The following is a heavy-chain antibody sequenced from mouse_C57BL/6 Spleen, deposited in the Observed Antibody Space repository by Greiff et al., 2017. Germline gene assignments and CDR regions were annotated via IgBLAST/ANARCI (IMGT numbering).Heavy chain of an antibody. J-gene: IGHJ4*01. V-gene: IGHV1-26*01. CDR3: ARWDYCGSSFAMDC. CDR1: GYTFTDYY. CDR2: INPNNGGT. D-gene: IGHD1-1*01. Sequence: EVQLQQSGPELVKPGASVKISCKASGYTFTDYYMNWVKQSHGKSLEWIGDINPNNGGTSYNQKFKGKATLTVDKSSSTAYMELRSLTSEDSAVYYCARWDYCGSSFAMDCWGQGTSVPVSS.